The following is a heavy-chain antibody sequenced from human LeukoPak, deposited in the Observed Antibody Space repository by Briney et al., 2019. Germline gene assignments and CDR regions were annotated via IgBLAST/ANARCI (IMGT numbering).Heavy chain of an antibody. J-gene: IGHJ3*02. Sequence: PGGSLRLSCAASGFTFSSYAMHWVRQAPGKGLEWVAVISYDGSNKYYADSVKGRFTISRDNSKNTLYLQMNSLRAEDTAVYYCARGGYGDYAFDIWGQGTMVTVSS. CDR1: GFTFSSYA. CDR2: ISYDGSNK. D-gene: IGHD3-16*01. CDR3: ARGGYGDYAFDI. V-gene: IGHV3-30-3*01.